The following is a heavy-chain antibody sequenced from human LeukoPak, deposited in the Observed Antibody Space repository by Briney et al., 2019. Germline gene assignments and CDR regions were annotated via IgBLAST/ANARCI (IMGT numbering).Heavy chain of an antibody. CDR1: GFTFSSYW. Sequence: GGSLRLSCAASGFTFSSYWMSWVRQAPGKGLEWVANIKQDGSEKYYVDSVKGRFTISRDNAKNSLYLQMNSLRAEDTTVYYCARATASNWFDPWGQGTLVTVSS. V-gene: IGHV3-7*01. CDR3: ARATASNWFDP. CDR2: IKQDGSEK. J-gene: IGHJ5*02. D-gene: IGHD2-21*01.